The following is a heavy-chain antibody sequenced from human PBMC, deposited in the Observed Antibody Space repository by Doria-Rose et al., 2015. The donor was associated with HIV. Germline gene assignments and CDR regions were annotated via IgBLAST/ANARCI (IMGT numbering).Heavy chain of an antibody. V-gene: IGHV2-26*01. CDR3: ARIKSGRWYHKYYFDF. D-gene: IGHD6-13*01. Sequence: QVTLKEPGPVLVKPTETLTLTCTVSGVSLSSPGMGVSWIRQPPGKALEWLANIFSDDERSYKTSLKSRLTIARVTSKSQVVLTMTDMDPVDTATYYCARIKSGRWYHKYYFDFWGQGTLVIVSA. J-gene: IGHJ4*02. CDR2: IFSDDER. CDR1: GVSLSSPGMG.